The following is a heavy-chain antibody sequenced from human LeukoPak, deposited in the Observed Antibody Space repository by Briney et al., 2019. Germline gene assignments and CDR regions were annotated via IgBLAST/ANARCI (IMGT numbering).Heavy chain of an antibody. J-gene: IGHJ4*02. CDR2: IIPIFGTA. CDR1: GGTFSSYA. V-gene: IGHV1-69*01. D-gene: IGHD3-10*01. CDR3: ARDCDYGSGSYYNY. Sequence: ASVKVSCKASGGTFSSYAISWVRQAPGQGLEWMGGIIPIFGTANYAQKFQGRVTITADESTSTAYMELSSLRSEDTAVYYCARDCDYGSGSYYNYWGQGTLVTVSS.